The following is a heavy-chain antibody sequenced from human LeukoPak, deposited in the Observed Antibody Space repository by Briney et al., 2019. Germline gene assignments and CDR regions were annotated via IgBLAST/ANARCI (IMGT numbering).Heavy chain of an antibody. CDR3: ASVFFASATY. CDR2: IKTDGSQR. J-gene: IGHJ4*02. Sequence: PGGSLRLSCATSGFRFSSYWMSWVRQAPGKGLEWVAYIKTDGSQRLYVDSVDGRFIISRDNANNSLYLQMNSLRGEDTAIYYCASVFFASATYWGQGTQVTVSS. CDR1: GFRFSSYW. V-gene: IGHV3-7*01. D-gene: IGHD5-12*01.